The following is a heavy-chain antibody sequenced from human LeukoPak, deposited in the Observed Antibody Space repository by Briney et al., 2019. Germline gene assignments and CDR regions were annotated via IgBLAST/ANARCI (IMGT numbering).Heavy chain of an antibody. V-gene: IGHV1-18*01. J-gene: IGHJ3*02. CDR2: ISAYNGNT. CDR1: GYTFTSYG. CDR3: AGSIAAAGLDAFDI. Sequence: ASVKVSCKASGYTFTSYGISWVRQAPGQGLEWMGWISAYNGNTNYAQKLQGRVTMTTDTSTSTAYMELRSLRSDDTAVYYRAGSIAAAGLDAFDIWGQGTMVTVSS. D-gene: IGHD6-13*01.